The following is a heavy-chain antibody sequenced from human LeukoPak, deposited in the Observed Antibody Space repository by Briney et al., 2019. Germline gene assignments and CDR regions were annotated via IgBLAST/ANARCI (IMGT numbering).Heavy chain of an antibody. Sequence: GGSLRLSCAASGFTFSSYSMNWVRQAPGKGLEWVSYISSSSSTIYYADSVKGRFTISRDNAKNTLYLYMNSMRAEDAAMYYCARGRCIDTSCVEYFQLWGQGTLVTVSS. D-gene: IGHD2-2*01. J-gene: IGHJ1*01. CDR3: ARGRCIDTSCVEYFQL. CDR1: GFTFSSYS. V-gene: IGHV3-48*04. CDR2: ISSSSSTI.